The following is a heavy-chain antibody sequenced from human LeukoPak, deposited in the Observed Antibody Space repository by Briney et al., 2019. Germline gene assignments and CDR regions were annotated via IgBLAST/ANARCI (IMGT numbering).Heavy chain of an antibody. CDR3: EKDAANYYEAPDDAFDI. Sequence: GGSLRLSCAASGFTFSSYAMSWVRQAPGKGLEWVSAISGSGGSTYYADSVKGRFTISRDNSKNTLYLQMNSLRAEDTAVYYCEKDAANYYEAPDDAFDIWGQGTMVTVSS. V-gene: IGHV3-23*01. D-gene: IGHD3-22*01. CDR1: GFTFSSYA. J-gene: IGHJ3*02. CDR2: ISGSGGST.